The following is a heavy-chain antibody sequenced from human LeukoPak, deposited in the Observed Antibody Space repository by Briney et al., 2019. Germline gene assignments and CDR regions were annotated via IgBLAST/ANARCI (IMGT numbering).Heavy chain of an antibody. J-gene: IGHJ4*02. V-gene: IGHV4-39*01. CDR1: GDSVSSTTSY. CDR3: ARQLAGLFFNS. CDR2: IFYSGIT. D-gene: IGHD6-19*01. Sequence: SETLSLTCTVSGDSVSSTTSYWTWIRQPPGQGLEYIGSIFYSGITFYNPSLKSRVTMSVDTSKNQFSLKLNSVPAADTAVYFCARQLAGLFFNSWGQGTLVAVSS.